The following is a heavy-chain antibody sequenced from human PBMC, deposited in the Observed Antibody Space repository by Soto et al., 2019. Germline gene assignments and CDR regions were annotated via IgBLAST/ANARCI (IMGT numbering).Heavy chain of an antibody. V-gene: IGHV5-10-1*01. CDR1: GYSFTSYW. Sequence: PGESRKISCKGSGYSFTSYWIRWVRQMPGKGLEWMGSIDPSDSYTNYSPSFQGHVTISADKSISTAYLQWSSLKDSDTAMYWCARGGSSSSTFPPGGNYYYYGMDVWGQGTTVTVSS. D-gene: IGHD6-6*01. CDR3: ARGGSSSSTFPPGGNYYYYGMDV. CDR2: IDPSDSYT. J-gene: IGHJ6*02.